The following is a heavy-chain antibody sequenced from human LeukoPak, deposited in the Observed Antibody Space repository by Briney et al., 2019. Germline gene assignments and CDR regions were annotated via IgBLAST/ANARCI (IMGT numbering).Heavy chain of an antibody. CDR1: GFTFSNAW. J-gene: IGHJ4*02. CDR3: TTFTPLLGYCSSTSCYYFDY. D-gene: IGHD2-2*01. V-gene: IGHV3-15*01. Sequence: GGFLRLSCAASGFTFSNAWMSWVRQAPGKGLEWVGRIKSKTDGGTTDYAAPVKGRFTISRDDSKNTLYLQMNSLKTEDTAVYYCTTFTPLLGYCSSTSCYYFDYWGQGTLVTVSS. CDR2: IKSKTDGGTT.